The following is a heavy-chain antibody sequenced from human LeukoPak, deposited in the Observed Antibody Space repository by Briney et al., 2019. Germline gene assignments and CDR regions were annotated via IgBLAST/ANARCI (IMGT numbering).Heavy chain of an antibody. J-gene: IGHJ4*02. Sequence: SETLSLTCAVSGYSISSGYYWGWIRQPPGKGLEWIGSIYHSGSTYYNPSLKSRVTISVDTSKNQFSLKLSSVTAADTAVYYCARGHCSSTSCFDYWGQGTLVTVSS. CDR1: GYSISSGYY. D-gene: IGHD2-2*01. CDR2: IYHSGST. CDR3: ARGHCSSTSCFDY. V-gene: IGHV4-38-2*01.